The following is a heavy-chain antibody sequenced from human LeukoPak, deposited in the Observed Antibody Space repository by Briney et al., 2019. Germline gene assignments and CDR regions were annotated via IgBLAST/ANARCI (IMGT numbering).Heavy chain of an antibody. V-gene: IGHV1-69*13. Sequence: SVKVSCKASGYTFTGYYMHWVRQAPGQGLEWMGGIIPIFGTANYAQKFQGRVTITADESTSTAYMELSSLRSEDTAVYYCARDHDCTNGVCSDQHWGQGTLVTVSS. D-gene: IGHD2-8*01. J-gene: IGHJ1*01. CDR3: ARDHDCTNGVCSDQH. CDR2: IIPIFGTA. CDR1: GYTFTGYY.